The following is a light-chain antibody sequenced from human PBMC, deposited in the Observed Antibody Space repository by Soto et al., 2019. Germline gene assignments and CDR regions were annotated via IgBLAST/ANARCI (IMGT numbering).Light chain of an antibody. V-gene: IGKV1-5*03. J-gene: IGKJ2*01. CDR2: TAS. Sequence: DIQMTQSPSTLSASVGDRVTITCRASQSISNWLAWYQQKPGKAPTRLIYTASSLQSVFPSRFRGSGYGTEFTLTISSLQPHDFATYCCQQYSSLPYTFGQGTKLEIK. CDR3: QQYSSLPYT. CDR1: QSISNW.